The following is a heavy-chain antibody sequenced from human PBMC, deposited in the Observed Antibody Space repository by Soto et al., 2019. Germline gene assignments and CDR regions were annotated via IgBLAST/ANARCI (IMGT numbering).Heavy chain of an antibody. Sequence: GGSLRLSCAVSGFTFSTYGMHWVRQAPGKGLEWVAVIWFDGSNKYFIDSVKGRFTISRDNSKNTLYLQMNSLRAGDTAVYYCARGPRPADPYYFDYWGQGTLVTVSS. J-gene: IGHJ4*02. V-gene: IGHV3-33*08. CDR1: GFTFSTYG. CDR3: ARGPRPADPYYFDY. CDR2: IWFDGSNK.